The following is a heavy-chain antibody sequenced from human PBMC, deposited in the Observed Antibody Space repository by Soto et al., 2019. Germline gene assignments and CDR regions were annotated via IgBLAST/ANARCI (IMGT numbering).Heavy chain of an antibody. CDR3: AKNSESSAYSSFDY. J-gene: IGHJ4*02. D-gene: IGHD3-22*01. CDR1: GLTFSSYA. CDR2: ISGSGLST. V-gene: IGHV3-23*01. Sequence: EVQLLESGGGLVQPGGSLRLSCAASGLTFSSYAMSWVRQAPGKGLEWVSGISGSGLSTYYADSVKGRFTISRDNSKNTLDLQMNSVRAEDTAVYYCAKNSESSAYSSFDYWGQGTLVTVSS.